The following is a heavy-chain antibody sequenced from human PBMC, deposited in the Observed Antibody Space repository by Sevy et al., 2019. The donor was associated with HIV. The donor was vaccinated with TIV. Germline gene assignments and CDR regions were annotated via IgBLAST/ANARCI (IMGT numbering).Heavy chain of an antibody. Sequence: SVKVSCKASGYTFSGYDINWVRQATGQGLEWMGWMNPDSGRRGYAPKFQGRVTMTTNTSIDTAYMELRRLRSEDSAVYYCARADLDSSTFFYYYGMDVWGQGTTVTVSS. J-gene: IGHJ6*02. CDR1: GYTFSGYD. V-gene: IGHV1-8*02. CDR3: ARADLDSSTFFYYYGMDV. CDR2: MNPDSGRR. D-gene: IGHD6-13*01.